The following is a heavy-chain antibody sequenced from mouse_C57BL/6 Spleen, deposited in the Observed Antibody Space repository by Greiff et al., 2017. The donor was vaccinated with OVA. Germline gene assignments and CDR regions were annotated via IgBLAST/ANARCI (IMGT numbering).Heavy chain of an antibody. CDR2: IHPNSGST. CDR1: GYTFTSYW. CDR3: ARGGAYYYGSGLYYAMDY. Sequence: QVQLKQPGAELVKPGASVKLSCKASGYTFTSYWMHWVKQRPGQGLEWIGMIHPNSGSTNYNEKFKSKATLTVDKSSSTAYMQLSSLTSEDSAVYYCARGGAYYYGSGLYYAMDYWGQGTSVTVSS. V-gene: IGHV1-64*01. D-gene: IGHD1-1*01. J-gene: IGHJ4*01.